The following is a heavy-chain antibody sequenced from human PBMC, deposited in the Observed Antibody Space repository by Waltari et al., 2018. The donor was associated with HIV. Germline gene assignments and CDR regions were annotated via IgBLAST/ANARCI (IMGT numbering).Heavy chain of an antibody. CDR3: ARVNDFWSGQLFDY. CDR1: GGSFSGYY. D-gene: IGHD3-3*01. J-gene: IGHJ4*02. Sequence: QVQLQQWGAGLLKPSETLSLTCAVYGGSFSGYYWSWIRQPPGKGLEWIGEIKHSGSTNYNPSLKSRVTISGDTSKNQFSLKLSSVTAADTAVYYCARVNDFWSGQLFDYWGQGTLVTVSS. CDR2: IKHSGST. V-gene: IGHV4-34*01.